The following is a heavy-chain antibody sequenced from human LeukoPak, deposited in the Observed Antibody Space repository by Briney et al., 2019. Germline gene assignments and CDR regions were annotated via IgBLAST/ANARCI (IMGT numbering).Heavy chain of an antibody. Sequence: SVKVSCKASGGTFSSYAISWMRQAPGQGLEWMGRIIPILGIANYAQKFQGRVTITADKSTSTAYMELSSLRSEDTAVYYRARGHDIVVVPAATSGAFDYWGQGTLVTVSS. J-gene: IGHJ4*02. CDR1: GGTFSSYA. CDR3: ARGHDIVVVPAATSGAFDY. D-gene: IGHD2-2*01. V-gene: IGHV1-69*04. CDR2: IIPILGIA.